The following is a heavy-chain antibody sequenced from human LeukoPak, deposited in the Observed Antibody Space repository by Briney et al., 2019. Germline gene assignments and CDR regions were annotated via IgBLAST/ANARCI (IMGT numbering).Heavy chain of an antibody. CDR3: ARDQSPGWLLGY. CDR2: IYYSGST. CDR1: GGSISSYY. V-gene: IGHV4-59*01. Sequence: SETLSLTCTVSGGSISSYYWSWIRQPPGKGLEWIGYIYYSGSTTYNPSLKSRVTMSVDTSKNQFSLKLSSVTAADTAVYYCARDQSPGWLLGYWGQGTLVTVSS. D-gene: IGHD6-19*01. J-gene: IGHJ4*02.